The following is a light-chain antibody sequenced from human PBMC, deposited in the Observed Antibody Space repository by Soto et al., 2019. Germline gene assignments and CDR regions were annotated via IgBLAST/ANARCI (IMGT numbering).Light chain of an antibody. CDR2: DAS. Sequence: EIVLTQSPATLSLSPGERATLSCRASQSVSSYLAWYQQKPGQAPRLLIYDASNRATGIQARFSGSGSGTDFTLTISSLEPEDFAVYYCQQRSNWATFGQGTKLEIK. V-gene: IGKV3-11*01. J-gene: IGKJ2*01. CDR3: QQRSNWAT. CDR1: QSVSSY.